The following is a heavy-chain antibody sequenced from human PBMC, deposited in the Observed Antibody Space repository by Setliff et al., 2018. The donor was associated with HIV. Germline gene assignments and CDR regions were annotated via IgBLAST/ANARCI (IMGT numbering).Heavy chain of an antibody. CDR1: GDSISTDY. D-gene: IGHD3-10*01. V-gene: IGHV4-4*09. Sequence: SETLSLTCTVSGDSISTDYWTWIRQPPGKGLEWIGYIYNSASTSYNPSLKSRVTISVDTSKNQFSLKLTSVTAADTAVYYCARRIDNSGSFPDKNWFDTWGQGSLVTVSS. CDR3: ARRIDNSGSFPDKNWFDT. J-gene: IGHJ5*02. CDR2: IYNSAST.